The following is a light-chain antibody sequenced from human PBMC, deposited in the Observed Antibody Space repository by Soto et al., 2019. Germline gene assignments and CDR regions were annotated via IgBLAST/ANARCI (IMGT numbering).Light chain of an antibody. V-gene: IGLV1-51*01. J-gene: IGLJ1*01. CDR1: SSNIGGNS. CDR3: GSWDSSLSAYV. Sequence: HSVLTQPPSVSAAPGQKVTISCSGSSSNIGGNSVSWYQQLPGTAPKLLXYXXNXRPSGIPDRFSGSKSGTSATLGITRFQTGDEADYYCGSWDSSLSAYVFGTGTKVTVL. CDR2: XXN.